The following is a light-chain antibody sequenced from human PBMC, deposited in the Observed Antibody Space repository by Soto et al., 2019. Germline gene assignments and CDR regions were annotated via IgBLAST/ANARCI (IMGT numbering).Light chain of an antibody. CDR3: QHLNDYRYT. CDR1: QAISSS. V-gene: IGKV1-9*01. J-gene: IGKJ2*01. Sequence: DIPLTQSPSFLSASVGASVTITCRASQAISSSLAWYQHNPGKAPKLLIYAASTLQNGVPSSFSGSGSGTEFTLTISSLQPEDCATYYCQHLNDYRYTFGQGTKGEIK. CDR2: AAS.